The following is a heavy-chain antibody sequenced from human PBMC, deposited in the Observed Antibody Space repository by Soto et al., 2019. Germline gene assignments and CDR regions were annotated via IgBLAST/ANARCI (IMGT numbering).Heavy chain of an antibody. D-gene: IGHD3-3*01. CDR2: IFSNDEK. J-gene: IGHJ6*02. Sequence: QVTLKESGPVLVKPTEPLTLTCTVSGFSLSNARMGVSWIRQPPGKALEWLAHIFSNDEKSYSTSLKSRLTISKDTSKSQVVLTMTNMDPVDTATYYCARIRSDFWSGGMDVWGQGTTVTVSS. CDR1: GFSLSNARMG. V-gene: IGHV2-26*01. CDR3: ARIRSDFWSGGMDV.